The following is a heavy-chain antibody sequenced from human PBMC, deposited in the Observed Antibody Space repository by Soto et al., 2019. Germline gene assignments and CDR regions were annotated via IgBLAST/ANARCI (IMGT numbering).Heavy chain of an antibody. J-gene: IGHJ4*02. CDR1: GFTFSSYA. D-gene: IGHD3-22*01. CDR3: ARSPGGSSGYYRFSNPDY. Sequence: EVQLLDSGGGLVQPGGSLRLSCAASGFTFSSYAMSWVRQAPGKGLEWVSTINGSGGITYYADSVKGRFTISRDNSKNTLYLQMNSLRAEDTAVYYCARSPGGSSGYYRFSNPDYWGQGTLVTVSS. V-gene: IGHV3-23*01. CDR2: INGSGGIT.